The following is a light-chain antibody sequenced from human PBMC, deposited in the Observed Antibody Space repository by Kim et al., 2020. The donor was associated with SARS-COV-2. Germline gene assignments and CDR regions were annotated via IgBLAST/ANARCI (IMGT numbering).Light chain of an antibody. Sequence: EIVVTQSPVTLSVSPGERATLSCRASQGISSNLAWYQQKPGQAPRLLISGASTRATGIPARFSGGGSGTEFTLTISSLPSEDFAVYYCQQYHNWPPTFGQGTKVDIK. CDR1: QGISSN. CDR2: GAS. CDR3: QQYHNWPPT. J-gene: IGKJ1*01. V-gene: IGKV3D-15*01.